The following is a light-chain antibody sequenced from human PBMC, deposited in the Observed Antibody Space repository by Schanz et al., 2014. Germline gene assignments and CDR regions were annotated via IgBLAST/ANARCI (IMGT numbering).Light chain of an antibody. CDR3: QQYHTSRT. J-gene: IGKJ1*01. CDR1: QSVSSSY. V-gene: IGKV3D-15*01. CDR2: GAS. Sequence: EIVMTQSPATLSVSPGERATLSCRASQSVSSSYLAWYQQKPGQAPRLLIYGASSRATGIPDRFSGSGSGTEFTLTISGLQSEDFAIYYCQQYHTSRTFGQGTKVEIK.